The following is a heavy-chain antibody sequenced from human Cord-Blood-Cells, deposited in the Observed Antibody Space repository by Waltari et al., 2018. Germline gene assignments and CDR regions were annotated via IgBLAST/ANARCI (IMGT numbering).Heavy chain of an antibody. J-gene: IGHJ4*02. V-gene: IGHV3-53*04. CDR3: AGTQSFDY. Sequence: EVQLVESGGGLVQPGGSLRLSCAASGFTVSSNYMSWVRQAPGKVVEWLSVIYSGGSPYYADSVKGRFTISRHNSKNTLYLQMNSLRAEDTAVYYCAGTQSFDYWGQGTLVTVSS. CDR2: IYSGGSP. CDR1: GFTVSSNY.